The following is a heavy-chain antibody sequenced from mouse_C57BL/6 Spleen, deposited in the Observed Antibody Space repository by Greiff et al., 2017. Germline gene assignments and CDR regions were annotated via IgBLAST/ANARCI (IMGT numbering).Heavy chain of an antibody. CDR1: GYTFTSYW. CDR3: ARSPRDAAWFAY. V-gene: IGHV1-69*01. CDR2: IDPSDSYT. Sequence: QVQLQQPGAELVMPGASVKLSCKASGYTFTSYWMHWVKQRPGQGLEWIGEIDPSDSYTNYNQKFKGKSTLTVDKSSSTAYMQLSSLTSEDSAVYYCARSPRDAAWFAYWGQGTLVTVSA. J-gene: IGHJ3*01. D-gene: IGHD3-3*01.